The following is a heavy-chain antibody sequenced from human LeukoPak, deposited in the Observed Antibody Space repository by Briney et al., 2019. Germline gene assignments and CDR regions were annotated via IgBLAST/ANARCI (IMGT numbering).Heavy chain of an antibody. J-gene: IGHJ6*02. V-gene: IGHV4-59*01. CDR3: ARGGPDFWSGYRLYGMDV. CDR2: IYYSGST. Sequence: SETLSLTCTVSGVSISSYYWSWIRQPPGEGLEWIGYIYYSGSTNYNPSLKSRVTISVDTSKNQFSLKLSSVTAADTAVYYCARGGPDFWSGYRLYGMDVWGQGTTVTVSS. D-gene: IGHD3-3*01. CDR1: GVSISSYY.